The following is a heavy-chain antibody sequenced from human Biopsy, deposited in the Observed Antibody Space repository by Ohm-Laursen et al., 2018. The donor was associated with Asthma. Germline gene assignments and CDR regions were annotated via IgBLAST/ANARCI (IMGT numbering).Heavy chain of an antibody. V-gene: IGHV4-31*02. CDR1: GFSLSSTGMC. J-gene: IGHJ4*02. D-gene: IGHD3-22*01. CDR3: ARIPRRSGSYFVDY. Sequence: QTLTLTRTFSGFSLSSTGMCVSWIRQPPGKGLEWIGYIHHSGTSYFNPSLKSRVSFSRDTSKNQFSLRLSSVTAADTAMYYCARIPRRSGSYFVDYWGQGTLVTVSS. CDR2: IHHSGTS.